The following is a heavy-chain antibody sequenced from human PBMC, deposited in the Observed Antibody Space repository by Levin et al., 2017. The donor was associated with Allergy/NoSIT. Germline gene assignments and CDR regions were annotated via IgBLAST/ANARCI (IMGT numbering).Heavy chain of an antibody. V-gene: IGHV3-33*01. CDR2: IWYDGSNK. CDR1: GFTFSSYG. Sequence: PGESLKISCAASGFTFSSYGMHWVRQAPGKGLEWVAVIWYDGSNKYYADSVKGRFTISRDNSKNTLYLQMNSLRAEDTAVYYCARDRMGGGYYGMDVWGQGTTVTVSS. D-gene: IGHD3-16*01. CDR3: ARDRMGGGYYGMDV. J-gene: IGHJ6*02.